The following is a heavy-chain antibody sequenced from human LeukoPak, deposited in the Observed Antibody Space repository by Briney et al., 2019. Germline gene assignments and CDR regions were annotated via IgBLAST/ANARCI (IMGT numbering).Heavy chain of an antibody. CDR2: INSDGSST. Sequence: RINSDGSSTSYADSVKGRFTVSRDNAKNTLYLQMNSLRAEDTAVYYCARVAYGSGYNWFDPWGQGTLVTVSS. D-gene: IGHD3-10*01. CDR3: ARVAYGSGYNWFDP. J-gene: IGHJ5*02. V-gene: IGHV3-74*01.